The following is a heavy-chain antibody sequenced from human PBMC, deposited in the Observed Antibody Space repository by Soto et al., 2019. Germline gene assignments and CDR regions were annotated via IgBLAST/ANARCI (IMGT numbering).Heavy chain of an antibody. CDR3: TTAPDY. J-gene: IGHJ4*02. V-gene: IGHV3-15*01. Sequence: EVQLVESGGGLVKPGGSLRLSCAASGFTFSNAWMSWVRQAPGKGLEWVGRIKTDGGTTDYAAPVKDRFSMSRDDSKNTVYLQMNSLKTEDTAVYYCTTAPDYWGQGTLVTVSS. CDR1: GFTFSNAW. CDR2: IKTDGGTT.